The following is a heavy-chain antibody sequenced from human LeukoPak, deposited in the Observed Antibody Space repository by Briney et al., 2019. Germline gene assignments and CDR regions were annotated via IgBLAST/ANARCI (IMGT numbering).Heavy chain of an antibody. CDR3: VGAKQWLSFDI. CDR1: GGSTSSNP. D-gene: IGHD3-22*01. V-gene: IGHV4-4*07. CDR2: YFNSGST. J-gene: IGHJ3*02. Sequence: SETLSLTCTVSGGSTSSNPWSWMRQPPGKGLEWIGTYFNSGSTNYNPSLKSRGTMSVDTSKNQFSLKLSSVTAADTAVYYCVGAKQWLSFDIWGQGTMVSVSS.